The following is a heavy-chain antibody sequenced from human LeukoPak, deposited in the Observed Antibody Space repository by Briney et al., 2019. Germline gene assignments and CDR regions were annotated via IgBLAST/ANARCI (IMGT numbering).Heavy chain of an antibody. V-gene: IGHV4-39*01. Sequence: SETLSLTCIVSGGSLNSPNYYWGWIRQPPGKGLEWIGTIYYTGTTYYNPSLKSRLTISVDTSKNQFSLKLTSVTAADTAVYYCTRHDYYGSLNWFDPWGQGTLITVSS. D-gene: IGHD3-10*01. CDR2: IYYTGTT. J-gene: IGHJ5*02. CDR3: TRHDYYGSLNWFDP. CDR1: GGSLNSPNYY.